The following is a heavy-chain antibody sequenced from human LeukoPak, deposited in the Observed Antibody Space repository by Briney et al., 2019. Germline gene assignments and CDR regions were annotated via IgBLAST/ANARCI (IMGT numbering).Heavy chain of an antibody. Sequence: GASVKVSCKASGYTFTSYGISWVRQAPGQGLEWMGWISAYNGNTNYAQKLQGRVTMTTDTSTSTAYMELRSLRSDDTAVYYCAGDFDSSGYYPDFDYWGQGTLVTVSS. CDR1: GYTFTSYG. D-gene: IGHD3-22*01. CDR3: AGDFDSSGYYPDFDY. V-gene: IGHV1-18*01. CDR2: ISAYNGNT. J-gene: IGHJ4*02.